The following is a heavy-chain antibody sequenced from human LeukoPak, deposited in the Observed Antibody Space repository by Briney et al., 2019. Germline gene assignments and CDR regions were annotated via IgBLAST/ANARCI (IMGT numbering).Heavy chain of an antibody. CDR1: GYTFTSYD. CDR3: ARDVLLWFGELTTLDV. V-gene: IGHV1-8*01. CDR2: MNPNSGNT. Sequence: ASVKVSCKASGYTFTSYDINWVRQASGQGLEWMGWMNPNSGNTGYAQKFQGRVTMTRNTSISTAYVELSSLRSEDTAVYYCARDVLLWFGELTTLDVWGQGTTVTVSS. D-gene: IGHD3-10*01. J-gene: IGHJ6*02.